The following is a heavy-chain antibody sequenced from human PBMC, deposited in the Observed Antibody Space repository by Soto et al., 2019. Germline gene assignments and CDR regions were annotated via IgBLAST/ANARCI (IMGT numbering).Heavy chain of an antibody. Sequence: EVQLVQSGAEVKKPGESLKISCKGSGYTFSTYYISWVRQMPGKGLEWMGRIDPSDSHATYSPSFQGHVTMSVAKSINTAYLHWSSLKASDTAVYYCARLRDYWGQGTLVTVSS. V-gene: IGHV5-10-1*01. CDR3: ARLRDY. J-gene: IGHJ4*02. CDR1: GYTFSTYY. CDR2: IDPSDSHA.